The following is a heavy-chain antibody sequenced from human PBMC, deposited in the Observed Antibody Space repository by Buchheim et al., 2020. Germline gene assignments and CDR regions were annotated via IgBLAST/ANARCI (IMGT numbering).Heavy chain of an antibody. CDR3: ASSIAAAGRDIDY. D-gene: IGHD6-13*01. CDR2: ISSSSSTI. V-gene: IGHV3-48*04. Sequence: EVQLVESGGGLVQPGGSLRLSCAASGFTFSSYSMNWVRQAPGKGLEWVSYISSSSSTIYYADSVKGRFTISIDNAKNSLSLPMNSLRAEDTAVYYCASSIAAAGRDIDYWGQGTL. J-gene: IGHJ4*02. CDR1: GFTFSSYS.